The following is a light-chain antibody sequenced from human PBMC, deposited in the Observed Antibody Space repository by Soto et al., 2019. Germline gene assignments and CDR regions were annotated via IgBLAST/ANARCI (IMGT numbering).Light chain of an antibody. CDR3: QQSYSTLGT. CDR1: QSITSY. Sequence: DIQMTQSPSSLSASVGDRVTITCRASQSITSYLNWYQQKIGQAPKLLIYAATSLQSGVPSRFSGSGSGTDFTLTISSLQPEDFATYDCQQSYSTLGTFGQGTKVEIK. J-gene: IGKJ1*01. V-gene: IGKV1-39*01. CDR2: AAT.